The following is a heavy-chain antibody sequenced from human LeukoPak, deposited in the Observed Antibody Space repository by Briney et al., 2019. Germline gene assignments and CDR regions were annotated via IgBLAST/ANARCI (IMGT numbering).Heavy chain of an antibody. CDR3: TRTDLWVS. V-gene: IGHV3-66*01. Sequence: GGSLRLSCAASGFTFSSYAMSWVRQPPGKGLEWVSVIYSGGSTYYADSVRDRFTISRDKSKNTLYLQMNSLTVEDTAMYYCTRTDLWVSWGQGAQVTVSS. J-gene: IGHJ5*02. D-gene: IGHD1-26*01. CDR1: GFTFSSYA. CDR2: IYSGGST.